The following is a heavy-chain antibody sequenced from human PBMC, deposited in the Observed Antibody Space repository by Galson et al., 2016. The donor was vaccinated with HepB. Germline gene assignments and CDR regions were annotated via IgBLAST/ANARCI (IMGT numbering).Heavy chain of an antibody. D-gene: IGHD3/OR15-3a*01. CDR2: ISTTSSAL. V-gene: IGHV3-48*01. CDR1: GFTFSGYK. CDR3: AREHDIWTSYAFDI. J-gene: IGHJ3*02. Sequence: SLRLSCAVSGFTFSGYKLNWVRQAPGKALEWVSYISTTSSALYYADSVKGRFSISRDNAESSLYLQMNSLRSEDTAVYYCAREHDIWTSYAFDIWGQGTMITVSS.